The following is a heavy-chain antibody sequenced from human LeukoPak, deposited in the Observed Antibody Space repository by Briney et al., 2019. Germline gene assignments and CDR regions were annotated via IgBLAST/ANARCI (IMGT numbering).Heavy chain of an antibody. CDR2: ISGSGGST. CDR3: AKGTYGSGSYSLDY. V-gene: IGHV3-23*01. Sequence: GGSLRLSCAASGFTFSSHAMSWVRQAPGKGLEWVSAISGSGGSTYYADSVKGRFTISRDNSKNTLYLQMNSLRAEDTAVYYCAKGTYGSGSYSLDYWGQGTLVTVSS. D-gene: IGHD3-10*01. J-gene: IGHJ4*02. CDR1: GFTFSSHA.